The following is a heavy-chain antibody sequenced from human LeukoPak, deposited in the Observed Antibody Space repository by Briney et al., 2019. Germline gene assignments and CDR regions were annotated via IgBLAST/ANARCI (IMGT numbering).Heavy chain of an antibody. CDR2: IKQDGSEK. Sequence: GGSLRLSCTASAFPFSNYWMIWVRQAPGKGLEWVANIKQDGSEKYYVGSVKGRFTISRDNAKNSVYLQMDSLRSEDTAVYYCARGLKAREGTVITGAFDYWGQGTLVTVSS. CDR3: ARGLKAREGTVITGAFDY. D-gene: IGHD4-17*01. V-gene: IGHV3-7*05. CDR1: AFPFSNYW. J-gene: IGHJ4*02.